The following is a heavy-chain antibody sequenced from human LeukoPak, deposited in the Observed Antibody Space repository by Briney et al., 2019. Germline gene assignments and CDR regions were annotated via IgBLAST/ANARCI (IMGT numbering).Heavy chain of an antibody. Sequence: GGSLRLSCAASGFTFSSYSMNWVRQAPGKGLEWVSSISSSSSYIYYADSVKGRFTISRDNAKNSLYLQMNSLRAEDTAVYYCARDLGSSSWRDAFDIWGQGTMVTVSS. D-gene: IGHD6-13*01. CDR3: ARDLGSSSWRDAFDI. CDR1: GFTFSSYS. V-gene: IGHV3-21*01. J-gene: IGHJ3*02. CDR2: ISSSSSYI.